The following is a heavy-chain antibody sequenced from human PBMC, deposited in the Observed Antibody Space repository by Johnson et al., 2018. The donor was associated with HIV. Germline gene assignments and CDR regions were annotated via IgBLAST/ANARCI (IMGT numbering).Heavy chain of an antibody. CDR1: GFTFSNYD. D-gene: IGHD6-19*01. Sequence: VQLVESGGGLVQPGGSLRLSCVASGFTFSNYDMHWVRQATGKGLEWVSVIGAAGDTYYPGYVKGRFTVSRDSSQNTLYLLMNSLRAEDTAVYYCARVGAGHISGPDMVFDIWGQGTMVTVSS. V-gene: IGHV3-13*01. CDR2: IGAAGDT. CDR3: ARVGAGHISGPDMVFDI. J-gene: IGHJ3*02.